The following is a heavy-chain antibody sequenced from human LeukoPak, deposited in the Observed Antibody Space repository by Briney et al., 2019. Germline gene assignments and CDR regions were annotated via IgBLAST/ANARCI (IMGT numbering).Heavy chain of an antibody. CDR2: ISWNSGSI. V-gene: IGHV3-9*01. Sequence: SLRLSCAASGFTFDDYAMHWVRQAPGNDLKGVSGISWNSGSIGYADSVKGTFTISTDNAKNSLYLQLNSLRAEDTALYYCAKDNYYDSSGAFDYWGQGTLVTVSA. J-gene: IGHJ4*02. CDR1: GFTFDDYA. D-gene: IGHD3-22*01. CDR3: AKDNYYDSSGAFDY.